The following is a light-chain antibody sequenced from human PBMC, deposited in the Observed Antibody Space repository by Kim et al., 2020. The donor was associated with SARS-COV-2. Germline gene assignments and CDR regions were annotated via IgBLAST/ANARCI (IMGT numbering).Light chain of an antibody. V-gene: IGKV2-28*01. CDR3: MQALQTRT. Sequence: DIVMTQSPLSLPVTPGEPASISCRSSQSLLHSNGYNYLDWYLQKPGQSPQLLIYLGSNRASGVPDRFSGSGSGTDFTLKISRVDAEDVGVYYCMQALQTRTFGGGTKVDIK. CDR2: LGS. J-gene: IGKJ4*01. CDR1: QSLLHSNGYNY.